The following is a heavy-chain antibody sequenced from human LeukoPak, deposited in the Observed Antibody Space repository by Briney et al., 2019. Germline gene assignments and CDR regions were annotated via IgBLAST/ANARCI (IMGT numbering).Heavy chain of an antibody. D-gene: IGHD1-26*01. J-gene: IGHJ4*02. CDR1: GFTFSNYA. Sequence: GVSLRLPCAASGFTFSNYATKWPRQAPGRGLEGVSAISGSGGSTYYGDSVKGRFPISRENSKNTLYLQMNSLIAEDTAVYYCAKDLAGSGSYSFDYWGQGTLVTVSS. V-gene: IGHV3-23*01. CDR3: AKDLAGSGSYSFDY. CDR2: ISGSGGST.